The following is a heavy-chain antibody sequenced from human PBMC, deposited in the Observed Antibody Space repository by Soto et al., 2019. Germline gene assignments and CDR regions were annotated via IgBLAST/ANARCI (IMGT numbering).Heavy chain of an antibody. J-gene: IGHJ6*02. V-gene: IGHV4-30-4*01. Sequence: SETLSLTCTVSGGSISSGDYYWSWIRQPPGKGLEWIGYIYYSGSTYYNPSLKSRVTISVDTSKNQFSLKLSSVTAADTAVYYCARDAGYSSGWSREYYYGMDVWGQGTTVTVSS. CDR2: IYYSGST. CDR3: ARDAGYSSGWSREYYYGMDV. D-gene: IGHD6-19*01. CDR1: GGSISSGDYY.